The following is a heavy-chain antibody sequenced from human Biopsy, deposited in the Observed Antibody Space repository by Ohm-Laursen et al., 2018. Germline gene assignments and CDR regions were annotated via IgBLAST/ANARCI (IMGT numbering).Heavy chain of an antibody. CDR2: IDSGGYT. Sequence: SLRLSCTASGLTVSRNYMTWVRQAPGKGLEWVSVIDSGGYTHYTDPVKGRFTISRDNSKNTLYLQMNNLSAEDAAVYYCARSTYYYESSGTRRGLDIWGQGTMVTVSS. J-gene: IGHJ3*02. V-gene: IGHV3-53*01. CDR3: ARSTYYYESSGTRRGLDI. CDR1: GLTVSRNY. D-gene: IGHD3-22*01.